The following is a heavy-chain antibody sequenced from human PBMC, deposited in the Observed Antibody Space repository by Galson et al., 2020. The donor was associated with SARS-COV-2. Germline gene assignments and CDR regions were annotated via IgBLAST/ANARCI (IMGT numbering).Heavy chain of an antibody. Sequence: SETLSLTCTVSGDSITRRYWSWLRQFPEKGLEWIGYIYHSGSTNYNPSLTSRVTISAETSKNHFSLRLNSVTAADTAVYYCARGDYNSVTGYLAGFDYWGQGIPVTVSS. J-gene: IGHJ4*02. CDR1: GDSITRRY. D-gene: IGHD3-9*01. V-gene: IGHV4-59*11. CDR2: IYHSGST. CDR3: ARGDYNSVTGYLAGFDY.